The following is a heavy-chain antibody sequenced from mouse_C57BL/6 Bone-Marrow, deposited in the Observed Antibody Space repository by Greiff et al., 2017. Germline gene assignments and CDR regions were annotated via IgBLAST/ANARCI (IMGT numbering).Heavy chain of an antibody. J-gene: IGHJ2*01. CDR3: ARSHYDYYFDY. D-gene: IGHD2-4*01. CDR1: GYTFTDYY. CDR2: INPNNGGT. V-gene: IGHV1-26*01. Sequence: EVKLQQSGPELVKPGASVKISCKASGYTFTDYYMNWVKQSHGKSLEWIGDINPNNGGTSYNQKFKGKATLTVDKSSSTAYMALRSLTSEDSAVYYCARSHYDYYFDYWGQGTTLTVSS.